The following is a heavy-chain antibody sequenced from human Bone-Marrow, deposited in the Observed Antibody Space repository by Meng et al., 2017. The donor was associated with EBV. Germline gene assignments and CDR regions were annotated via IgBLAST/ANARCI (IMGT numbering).Heavy chain of an antibody. J-gene: IGHJ4*02. V-gene: IGHV1-18*01. CDR2: ISAYNGDI. CDR3: ARSQAFTY. D-gene: IGHD3-10*01. CDR1: GFTFTNYG. Sequence: QVQLVQSGAEVKHPXASXKVSCKASGFTFTNYGISWVRQAPGQGLEWMGWISAYNGDINYAQKFQGRVTMTTDTLTSTAYMEVRSLRSDDTAVYYCARSQAFTYWGQGTLVTVSS.